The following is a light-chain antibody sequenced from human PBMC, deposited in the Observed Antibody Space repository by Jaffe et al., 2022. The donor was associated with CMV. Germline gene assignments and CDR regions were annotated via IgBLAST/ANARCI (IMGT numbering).Light chain of an antibody. Sequence: DIQLTQSPSTLSASVGDRVTITCRASQTISYYLAWYQQKPGKAPKLLIYKASSLETGVPSRFSGSGSGTQFTLTISSLQPDDFATYYCQHYNSYPYTFGLGTTLEIK. CDR1: QTISYY. V-gene: IGKV1-5*03. CDR2: KAS. CDR3: QHYNSYPYT. J-gene: IGKJ2*01.